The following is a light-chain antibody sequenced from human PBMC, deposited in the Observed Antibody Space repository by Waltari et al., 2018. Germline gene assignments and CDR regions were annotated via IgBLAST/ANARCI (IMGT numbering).Light chain of an antibody. CDR3: QQYYAWPLT. CDR1: QSLITY. J-gene: IGKJ4*01. Sequence: EIVMTQSPGTLSVSPGERATLYCRASQSLITYLAWYQQKPGQAPRLLIYGPATRATGVSARFSGSGSGTDFTLTISSLQSEDFATYYCQQYYAWPLTFGGGTKVEI. CDR2: GPA. V-gene: IGKV3-15*01.